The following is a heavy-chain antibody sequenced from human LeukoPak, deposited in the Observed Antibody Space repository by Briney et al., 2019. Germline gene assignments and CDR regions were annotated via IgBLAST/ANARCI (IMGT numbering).Heavy chain of an antibody. CDR1: GFTASSNY. J-gene: IGHJ4*02. CDR2: IYSDGIT. V-gene: IGHV3-53*01. Sequence: GGSLRLSCAASGFTASSNYMSWVRQGPGKGLEWVSLIYSDGITYYADSVKGRFTISRDNSKNTLYLQMNSLRAEDTAVYYCARDFDTLTGSIFDYWGQGTLVTVSS. D-gene: IGHD3-9*01. CDR3: ARDFDTLTGSIFDY.